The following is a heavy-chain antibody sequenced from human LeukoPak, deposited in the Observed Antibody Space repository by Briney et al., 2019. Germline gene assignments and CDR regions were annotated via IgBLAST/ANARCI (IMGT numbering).Heavy chain of an antibody. Sequence: GGSLRLSCTASGFTFSSNAMSWVRQAPGKGLEWVSGIRGSGGSTYNTDSVKGRFTISRDNSKNTLYLQMNSLRAEDTAVYYCAKDRHGRLVRNAFDIWGQGTMVTVSS. CDR3: AKDRHGRLVRNAFDI. CDR2: IRGSGGST. CDR1: GFTFSSNA. D-gene: IGHD3-9*01. V-gene: IGHV3-23*01. J-gene: IGHJ3*02.